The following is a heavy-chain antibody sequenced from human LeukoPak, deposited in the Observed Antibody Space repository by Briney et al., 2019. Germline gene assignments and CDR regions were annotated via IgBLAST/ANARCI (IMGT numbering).Heavy chain of an antibody. V-gene: IGHV3-48*03. J-gene: IGHJ4*02. CDR1: GFTFSSYE. Sequence: PGGSLRLSCAAAGFTFSSYEMNWVRKAPGKGLEWVSYISSSGSTIYYADSVKGRFTISRDNAKNSLYLQMNSLRAEDTAVYYCARDHVLRYFDWLPRGGYFDYWGQGTLVTVSS. CDR3: ARDHVLRYFDWLPRGGYFDY. CDR2: ISSSGSTI. D-gene: IGHD3-9*01.